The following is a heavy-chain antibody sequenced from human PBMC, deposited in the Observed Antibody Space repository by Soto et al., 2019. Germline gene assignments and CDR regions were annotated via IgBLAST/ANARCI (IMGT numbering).Heavy chain of an antibody. J-gene: IGHJ4*02. CDR3: ARHSDYDILTGFDY. CDR2: IYYSGST. Sequence: SETLSLTCTVSGGSISSYYWSWIRQPPGKGLEWIGYIYYSGSTNYNPSLKSRVTISVDTSKNQFSLKLSSVTAADTAVYYCARHSDYDILTGFDYWGQGSLVPVSS. V-gene: IGHV4-59*08. CDR1: GGSISSYY. D-gene: IGHD3-9*01.